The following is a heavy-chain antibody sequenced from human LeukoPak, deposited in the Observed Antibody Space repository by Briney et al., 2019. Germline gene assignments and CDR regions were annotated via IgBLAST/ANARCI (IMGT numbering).Heavy chain of an antibody. Sequence: ASVKVSCKASGYTFTDYYMHWVRQAPGQGLEWMGWINTYSGGTNHAQKFQGRVTMTRDTSISTAYMDLSRLTSDDTAVYYCARIRGGNNYHFDYWGQGTLVTVSS. J-gene: IGHJ4*02. CDR1: GYTFTDYY. V-gene: IGHV1-2*02. CDR2: INTYSGGT. D-gene: IGHD1-26*01. CDR3: ARIRGGNNYHFDY.